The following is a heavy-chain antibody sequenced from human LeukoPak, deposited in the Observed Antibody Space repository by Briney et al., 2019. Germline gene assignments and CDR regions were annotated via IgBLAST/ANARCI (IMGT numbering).Heavy chain of an antibody. Sequence: GGSLRLSCAASGFTFSTYTMNWVRQAPGKGLEWVSGISGSGGTTWYAGSVKGRFTISRDSSKNTLYLQTNSLRAEDTATYYCAKHRTGPPYGLDVWGQGTTVTVS. CDR1: GFTFSTYT. J-gene: IGHJ6*02. V-gene: IGHV3-23*01. CDR2: ISGSGGTT. CDR3: AKHRTGPPYGLDV.